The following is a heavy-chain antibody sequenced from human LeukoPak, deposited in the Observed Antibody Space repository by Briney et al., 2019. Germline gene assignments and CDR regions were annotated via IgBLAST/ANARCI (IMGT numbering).Heavy chain of an antibody. J-gene: IGHJ3*02. V-gene: IGHV3-74*01. CDR1: GFTFSSYG. D-gene: IGHD1-26*01. Sequence: PGGSLRLSCAASGFTFSSYGMSWVRQAPGKGLVWVSRINSDGSSTSYADSVKGRFTISRDNAKNTLYLQMNSLRAEDTAVYYCARGGRYLDLNAFDIWGQGTMVTVSS. CDR3: ARGGRYLDLNAFDI. CDR2: INSDGSST.